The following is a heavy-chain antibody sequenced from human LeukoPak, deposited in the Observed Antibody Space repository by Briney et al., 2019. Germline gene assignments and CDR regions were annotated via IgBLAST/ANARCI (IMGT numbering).Heavy chain of an antibody. CDR1: DGSFSGYY. J-gene: IGHJ4*02. V-gene: IGHV4-34*01. Sequence: SETLSLTCTVYDGSFSGYYWSWIRQPPGKGLEWIGSIYYSGSTYYNPSLKSRVTISVDTSKNQFSLKLSSVTAADTAVYYCARVGRDGYNYVMGYWGQGTLVTVSS. D-gene: IGHD5-24*01. CDR3: ARVGRDGYNYVMGY. CDR2: IYYSGST.